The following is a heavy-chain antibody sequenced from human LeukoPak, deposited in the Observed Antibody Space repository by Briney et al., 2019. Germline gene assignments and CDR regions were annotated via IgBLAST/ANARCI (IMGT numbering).Heavy chain of an antibody. CDR1: GFTFSSYS. D-gene: IGHD6-13*01. CDR2: ISSSSSYI. CDR3: ARDSSSWYPIHY. J-gene: IGHJ4*02. Sequence: GGSLRLSCAASGFTFSSYSMNWVRQAPGKGLEWVSSISSSSSYIYYADSLKGRFTISRDNAKNSLYLQMNSLRAEDTAVYYCARDSSSWYPIHYWGQGTLVTVSS. V-gene: IGHV3-21*01.